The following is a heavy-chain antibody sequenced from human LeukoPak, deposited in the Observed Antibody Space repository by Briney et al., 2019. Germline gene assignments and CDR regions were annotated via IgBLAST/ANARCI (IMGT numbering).Heavy chain of an antibody. CDR2: IWYDGSNK. CDR3: ARRPAAAGRRYYYYYMDV. CDR1: GFTFSSYG. Sequence: GRSLRLSCAASGFTFSSYGMHWVRQAPGKGLEWVAVIWYDGSNKYYADSVKGRFTISRDNSKNTLYLQMNSLRAEDTAVYYCARRPAAAGRRYYYYYMDVWGKGTTVTVSS. D-gene: IGHD6-13*01. J-gene: IGHJ6*03. V-gene: IGHV3-33*01.